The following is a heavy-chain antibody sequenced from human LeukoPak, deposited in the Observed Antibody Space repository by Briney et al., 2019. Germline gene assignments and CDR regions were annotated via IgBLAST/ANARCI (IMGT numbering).Heavy chain of an antibody. CDR3: AIWTSVNY. D-gene: IGHD1-1*01. V-gene: IGHV3-7*01. J-gene: IGHJ4*02. Sequence: PGVSLRLFYAASVLTLKLCCLNCAPQAPAKGLEWVANMDPSGSQKRYVDSVKGRFIISKDNPGASLYLDMYNLRAEDTAIYYCAIWTSVNYWGQGTLVTVSS. CDR2: MDPSGSQK. CDR1: VLTLKLCC.